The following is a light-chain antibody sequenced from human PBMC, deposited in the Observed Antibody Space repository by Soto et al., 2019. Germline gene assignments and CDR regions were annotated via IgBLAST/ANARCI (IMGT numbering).Light chain of an antibody. Sequence: QSVLTQPASVSGSPGQSITISCTGTTSDVGGYNYVSWYQQHPGKVPKLMIYEVSNRPSGVSNRFSGSKSGNTASLTISGLQAEDEADYYCSSYTSSSRHVFGTGTKVTV. V-gene: IGLV2-14*01. CDR3: SSYTSSSRHV. CDR2: EVS. J-gene: IGLJ1*01. CDR1: TSDVGGYNY.